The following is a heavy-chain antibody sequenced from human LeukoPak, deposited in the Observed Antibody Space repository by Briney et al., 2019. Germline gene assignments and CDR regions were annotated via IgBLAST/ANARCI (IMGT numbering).Heavy chain of an antibody. D-gene: IGHD6-19*01. V-gene: IGHV1-2*02. J-gene: IGHJ4*02. CDR1: GYTFTGNY. CDR3: ARSSSGWYPHYFDY. CDR2: INPNSGGT. Sequence: ASVKVSCKASGYTFTGNYMHWVRQAPGQGLEWMGWINPNSGGTNYAQKFQGRVTMTRDTSISTAYMELSRLRSDDTAVYYCARSSSGWYPHYFDYWGQGTLVTVSS.